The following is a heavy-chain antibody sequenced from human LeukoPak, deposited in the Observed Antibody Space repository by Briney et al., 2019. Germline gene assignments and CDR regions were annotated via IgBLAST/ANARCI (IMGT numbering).Heavy chain of an antibody. Sequence: ASVKVSCKASGYTFTGYYMHWVRQAPGQGLEWMGWINPNSGGTNYAQKFQGRVTVTRDTSISTAYMELSRLRSDDTAVYYCFAYDSDTSLDYWGQGTLVSVSS. CDR1: GYTFTGYY. J-gene: IGHJ4*02. V-gene: IGHV1-2*02. CDR2: INPNSGGT. CDR3: FAYDSDTSLDY. D-gene: IGHD3-22*01.